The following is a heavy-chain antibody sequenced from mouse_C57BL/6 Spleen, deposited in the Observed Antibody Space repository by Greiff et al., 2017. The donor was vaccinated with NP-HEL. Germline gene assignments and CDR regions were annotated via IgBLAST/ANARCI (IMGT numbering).Heavy chain of an antibody. V-gene: IGHV1-82*01. J-gene: IGHJ2*01. CDR3: ARCGATVRYFDY. CDR2: IYPGDGDT. CDR1: GYAFSSSW. D-gene: IGHD1-1*01. Sequence: QVQLQQSGPELVKPGASVKISCKASGYAFSSSWMNWVKQRPGKGLEWIGRIYPGDGDTNYNGKFKGKATLTADKSSSTAYMQLSSLTSEDSAVYFCARCGATVRYFDYWGQGTTLTVSS.